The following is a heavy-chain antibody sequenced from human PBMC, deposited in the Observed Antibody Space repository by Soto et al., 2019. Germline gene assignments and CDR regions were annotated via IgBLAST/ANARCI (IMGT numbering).Heavy chain of an antibody. CDR2: ISGSGGST. CDR3: AKGLYYDFWSGSSPKLYGMDV. J-gene: IGHJ6*02. D-gene: IGHD3-3*01. V-gene: IGHV3-23*01. Sequence: EVQLLESGGGLVQPGGSLRLSCAASGFTFSSYAMSWVRQAPGKGLEWVSAISGSGGSTYYADSVKGRFTISRDNSKNTRYLQMNSLRAEDTAVYYCAKGLYYDFWSGSSPKLYGMDVWGHGTTVTVSS. CDR1: GFTFSSYA.